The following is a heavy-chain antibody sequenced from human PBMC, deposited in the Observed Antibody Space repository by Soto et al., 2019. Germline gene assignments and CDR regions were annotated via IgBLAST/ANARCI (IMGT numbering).Heavy chain of an antibody. V-gene: IGHV3-30-3*01. Sequence: QVQLVESGGGVVQPGRSLRLSCAASGFTFSSYAMHWVRQAPGKGLEWVAVISYDGSNKYYADSVKGRFTISRDNSENTLYLQMNSLRAEETAVYSCARSPRYIVVVVAATRPLDYWGQGTLVTVSS. D-gene: IGHD2-15*01. J-gene: IGHJ4*02. CDR1: GFTFSSYA. CDR3: ARSPRYIVVVVAATRPLDY. CDR2: ISYDGSNK.